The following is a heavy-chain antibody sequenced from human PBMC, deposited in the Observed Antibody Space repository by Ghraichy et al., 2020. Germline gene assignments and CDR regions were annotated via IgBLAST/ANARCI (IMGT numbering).Heavy chain of an antibody. D-gene: IGHD6-6*01. J-gene: IGHJ4*02. CDR2: IYSGGST. V-gene: IGHV3-66*01. CDR3: AISSSLYY. CDR1: GFTVSSNY. Sequence: GESLNISCAASGFTVSSNYMSWVRQAPGKGLEWVSIIYSGGSTYYADSVKGRFTISRDNSKNTLYLQMNSLRAEDTAVYYCAISSSLYYWGQGTLVTVSS.